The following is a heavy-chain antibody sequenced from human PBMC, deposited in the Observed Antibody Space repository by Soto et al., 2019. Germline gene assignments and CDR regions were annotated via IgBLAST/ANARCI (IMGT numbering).Heavy chain of an antibody. Sequence: GGSLRLSCAASGFTFSNAWMNWVRQAPGKGLEWVGRIKSKTDGGTTDYAAPVKGRFTTSRDDSKNTLYLQMNSLKTEDTAVYYCTTEYMTTVFTLAPPFDYWGQGTLVTVSS. CDR2: IKSKTDGGTT. CDR3: TTEYMTTVFTLAPPFDY. D-gene: IGHD4-4*01. J-gene: IGHJ4*02. V-gene: IGHV3-15*07. CDR1: GFTFSNAW.